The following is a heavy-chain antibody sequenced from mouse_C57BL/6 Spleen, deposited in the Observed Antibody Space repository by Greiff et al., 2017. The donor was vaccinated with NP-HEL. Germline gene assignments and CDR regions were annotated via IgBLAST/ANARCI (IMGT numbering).Heavy chain of an antibody. D-gene: IGHD1-1*01. Sequence: EVQLVESEGGLVQPGSSMKLSCTASGFTFSDYYMAWVRQVPEKGLEWVANINYDGSSTYYLDSLKSRFIISRDNAKNILYLQMSSLKSEDTATYYCAREVVAYYYAMDYWGQGTSVTVSS. CDR1: GFTFSDYY. V-gene: IGHV5-16*01. CDR3: AREVVAYYYAMDY. CDR2: INYDGSST. J-gene: IGHJ4*01.